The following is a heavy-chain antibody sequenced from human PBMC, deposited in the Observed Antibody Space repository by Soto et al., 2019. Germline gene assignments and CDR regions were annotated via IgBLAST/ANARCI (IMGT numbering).Heavy chain of an antibody. CDR1: GFTFDDYA. CDR2: ISWISGSI. J-gene: IGHJ6*03. Sequence: EVQLVESGGGLVQPGRSLRLSCAASGFTFDDYAMHWVRQAPGKGLEWVSGISWISGSIGYADSVKGRFTISRDNAKNSLYLQMNSLRAEDTALYYCAKDHRWLRLGPYYYYYYMDVWGKGTTVTVSS. D-gene: IGHD5-12*01. CDR3: AKDHRWLRLGPYYYYYYMDV. V-gene: IGHV3-9*01.